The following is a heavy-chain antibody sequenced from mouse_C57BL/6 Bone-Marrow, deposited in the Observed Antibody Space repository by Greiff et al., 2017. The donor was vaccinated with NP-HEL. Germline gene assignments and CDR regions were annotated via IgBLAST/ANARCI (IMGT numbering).Heavy chain of an antibody. Sequence: EVMLVESGGDLVKPGGSLKLSCAASGFTFSSYGMSWVRQTPDKRLEWVATISSGGSYTYYPASVQGRFTISRDNAKNTLYLQMSSLKSEDTAMYYCARPPLTVVATDAMDYGGQGTSVTVAS. CDR3: ARPPLTVVATDAMDY. CDR1: GFTFSSYG. V-gene: IGHV5-6*01. J-gene: IGHJ4*01. CDR2: ISSGGSYT. D-gene: IGHD1-1*01.